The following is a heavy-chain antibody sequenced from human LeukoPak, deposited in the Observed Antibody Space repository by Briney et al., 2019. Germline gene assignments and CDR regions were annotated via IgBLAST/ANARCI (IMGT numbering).Heavy chain of an antibody. D-gene: IGHD6-13*01. J-gene: IGHJ4*02. V-gene: IGHV3-23*01. CDR2: ISGGGGRT. Sequence: GGSLRLACAASGFTFSRYAMSWVRQAPGKGLEWVSVISGGGGRTYYADSVKGRFSISRDSSKNTPYLQMDSLRAEDTAVYYCARAMGLQRQLAFDYWGQGTQVTVSS. CDR3: ARAMGLQRQLAFDY. CDR1: GFTFSRYA.